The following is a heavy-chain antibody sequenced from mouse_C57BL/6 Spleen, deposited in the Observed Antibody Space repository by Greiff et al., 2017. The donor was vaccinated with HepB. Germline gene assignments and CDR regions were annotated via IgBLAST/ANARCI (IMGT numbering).Heavy chain of an antibody. CDR3: TRARITTVVYWYFDV. V-gene: IGHV5-9-1*02. J-gene: IGHJ1*03. D-gene: IGHD1-1*01. CDR2: ISSGGDYI. Sequence: EVMLVESGEGLVKPGGSLKLSCAASGFTFSSYAMSWVRQTPEKRLEWVAYISSGGDYIYYADTVKGRVTISRDNARNTLYLQMSSLKSEDTAMYYCTRARITTVVYWYFDVWGTGTTVTVSS. CDR1: GFTFSSYA.